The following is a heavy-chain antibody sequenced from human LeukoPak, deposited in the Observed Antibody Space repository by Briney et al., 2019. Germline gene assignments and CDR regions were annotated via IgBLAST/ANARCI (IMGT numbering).Heavy chain of an antibody. V-gene: IGHV4-34*01. J-gene: IGHJ4*02. D-gene: IGHD6-19*01. Sequence: SSETLSLTCAVYGGSFSGYYWSWIRQPPGKGREWIGEINHSGSTNYNPSLKSRVTISVDTSKNQFSLKLSSVTAADTAVYYCARGGWRPKPYYLDYWGQGTLVTVSS. CDR3: ARGGWRPKPYYLDY. CDR2: INHSGST. CDR1: GGSFSGYY.